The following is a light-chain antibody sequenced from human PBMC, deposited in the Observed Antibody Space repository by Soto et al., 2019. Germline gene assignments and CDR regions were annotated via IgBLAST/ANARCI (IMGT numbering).Light chain of an antibody. J-gene: IGLJ3*02. Sequence: QSALTQPASVSGSPGQSITISCTGTSSDIGRYNYVSWYQQLPGKAPRLIIYEVNRRPPGVSNRLSGSKSGNTASLSISGLQTEDEAEYYCGSYTSATTGVFGGGTKLTVL. CDR3: GSYTSATTGV. V-gene: IGLV2-14*03. CDR1: SSDIGRYNY. CDR2: EVN.